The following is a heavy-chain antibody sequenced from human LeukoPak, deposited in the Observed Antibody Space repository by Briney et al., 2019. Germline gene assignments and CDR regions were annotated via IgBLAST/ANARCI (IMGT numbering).Heavy chain of an antibody. CDR2: INPNSGGT. Sequence: ASVKVSCKASGYTFTGYYMHWVRQAPGQGLEWMGWINPNSGGTNYAQKFQGRVTMTRDTSISTAYMELSRLRSDATAVYYCARASAARYAFDIWGQGTMVTVSS. CDR1: GYTFTGYY. V-gene: IGHV1-2*02. D-gene: IGHD6-13*01. CDR3: ARASAARYAFDI. J-gene: IGHJ3*02.